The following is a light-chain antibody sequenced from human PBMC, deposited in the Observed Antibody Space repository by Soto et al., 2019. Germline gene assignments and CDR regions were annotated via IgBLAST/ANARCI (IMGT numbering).Light chain of an antibody. J-gene: IGLJ1*01. CDR2: EVS. V-gene: IGLV2-8*01. Sequence: QSVLTQPPSASGSPGQSVTISCTGTSSDVGGYNYLSWYQQHPGKAPKLMIYEVSKRPSGVPDRFSGSKSGNTASLTVSGLQAEDEADYYCSSYAGSNNFGVFGTGTKLTVL. CDR1: SSDVGGYNY. CDR3: SSYAGSNNFGV.